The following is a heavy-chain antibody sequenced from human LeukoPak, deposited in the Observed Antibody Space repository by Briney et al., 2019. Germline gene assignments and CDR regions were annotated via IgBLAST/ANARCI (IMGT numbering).Heavy chain of an antibody. D-gene: IGHD5-18*01. CDR2: NYYSGIT. CDR3: ARQESGGYSYGYYSYYYMDV. J-gene: IGHJ6*03. Sequence: PSETLSLTCSVSGDSISSSSYYGGWIRQPPGKGLEWVGSNYYSGITYYSPSLKSRVTISVDTSKNHFSLKLSSVTAADTAVYYCARQESGGYSYGYYSYYYMDVWGKGTSVTVSS. V-gene: IGHV4-39*01. CDR1: GDSISSSSYY.